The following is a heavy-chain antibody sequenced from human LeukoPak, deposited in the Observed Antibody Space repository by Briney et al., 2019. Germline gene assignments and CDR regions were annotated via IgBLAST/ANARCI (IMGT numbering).Heavy chain of an antibody. CDR2: IYYSGST. CDR1: GVSISSYY. Sequence: SETLSLTCTVSGVSISSYYWSWIRQPPGEGLEWIGYIYYSGSTNYNPSLKSRVTISVDTSKNQFSLKLSSVTAADTAVYYCARSSHASLPAWFDPWGQGTLVTVSS. J-gene: IGHJ5*02. D-gene: IGHD2-2*01. V-gene: IGHV4-59*08. CDR3: ARSSHASLPAWFDP.